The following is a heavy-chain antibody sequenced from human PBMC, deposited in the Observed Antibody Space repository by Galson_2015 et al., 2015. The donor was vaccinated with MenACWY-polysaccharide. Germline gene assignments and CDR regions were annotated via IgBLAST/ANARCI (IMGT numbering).Heavy chain of an antibody. CDR3: TRGVYYDSSGYYYELNY. V-gene: IGHV3-33*01. J-gene: IGHJ4*02. CDR1: GFSFNDYG. CDR2: IWSDGKKI. Sequence: SLRLSCAASGFSFNDYGMHWVRQVPGKGLEWVAVIWSDGKKIYYADSVKGRFTISRDNSHNTLYLQMSNLRAEDTAVYFCTRGVYYDSSGYYYELNYWGQGTLVTVSS. D-gene: IGHD3-22*01.